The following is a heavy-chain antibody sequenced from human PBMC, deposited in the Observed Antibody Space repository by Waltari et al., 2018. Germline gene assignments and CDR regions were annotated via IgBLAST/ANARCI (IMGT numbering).Heavy chain of an antibody. CDR1: GYSISSGYY. V-gene: IGHV4-38-2*01. CDR3: ARIDIAVAGTAGY. CDR2: IYHSGST. D-gene: IGHD6-19*01. J-gene: IGHJ4*02. Sequence: QVQLQESGPGLVKPSETLSLTCAVSGYSISSGYYWGWIRQPPGKGLEWIGSIYHSGSTYYNPSLKSRVTISVDTSKNQFSLKLSSVTAADTAVYYCARIDIAVAGTAGYWGQGTLVTVSS.